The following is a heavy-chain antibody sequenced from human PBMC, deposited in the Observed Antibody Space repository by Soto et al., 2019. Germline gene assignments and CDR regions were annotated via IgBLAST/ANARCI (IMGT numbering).Heavy chain of an antibody. V-gene: IGHV1-8*01. CDR2: MNPNSGNT. Sequence: GASVKVSCKAAGYTFTSNDINWVRQVTGQGLEWMGWMNPNSGNTGYAQKFQGRITMTRNTSISTAYMELSSLTSEDTAVYYCARGPGCSSLSCLYYFDYWGQGTLVTVSS. D-gene: IGHD2-2*01. CDR1: GYTFTSND. CDR3: ARGPGCSSLSCLYYFDY. J-gene: IGHJ4*02.